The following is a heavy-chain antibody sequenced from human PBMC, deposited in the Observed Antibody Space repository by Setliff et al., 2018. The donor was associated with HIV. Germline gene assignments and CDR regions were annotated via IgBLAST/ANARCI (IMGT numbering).Heavy chain of an antibody. Sequence: GSLRLSCAASGFSFSRYWMSWVRQARGKGLEWVARIEHFGSEENYVDSVRGRFTVSRDNTKNSLHLQLDSLSAEDAAVYFCERAGHLDGQPFDYWGQGALVTVSS. CDR3: ERAGHLDGQPFDY. D-gene: IGHD1-1*01. CDR1: GFSFSRYW. CDR2: IEHFGSEE. V-gene: IGHV3-7*05. J-gene: IGHJ4*02.